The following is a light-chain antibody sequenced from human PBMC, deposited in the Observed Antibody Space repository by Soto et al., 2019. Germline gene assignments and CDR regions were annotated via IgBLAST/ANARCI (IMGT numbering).Light chain of an antibody. CDR3: CSYAGSSTV. V-gene: IGLV2-23*02. CDR1: SSDVGSYNL. Sequence: QSALTQPASVSGSPGQSITISCTGTSSDVGSYNLVSWYQQHSGKAPKLMIYEVSKRPSGVSNRFSGSKSGNTAYLTISGLQAEDEADYYCCSYAGSSTVFGTGTKVTVL. J-gene: IGLJ1*01. CDR2: EVS.